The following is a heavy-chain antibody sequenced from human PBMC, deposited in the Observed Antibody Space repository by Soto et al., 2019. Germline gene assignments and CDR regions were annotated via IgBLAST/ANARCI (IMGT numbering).Heavy chain of an antibody. V-gene: IGHV1-69*04. J-gene: IGHJ4*02. CDR3: RRENQKYYYDSSGYYQLDY. CDR1: GGTFSSYT. D-gene: IGHD3-22*01. Sequence: SVKVSCKASGGTFSSYTISWVRQAPGQGLEWMGRIIPILGIANYAQKNQGRVTITADKSTSTAYMKLSSLRSENTTVNYCRRENQKYYYDSSGYYQLDYWGQGTLVTVSS. CDR2: IIPILGIA.